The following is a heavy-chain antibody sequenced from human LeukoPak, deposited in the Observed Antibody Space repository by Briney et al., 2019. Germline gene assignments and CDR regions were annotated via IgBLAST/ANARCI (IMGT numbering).Heavy chain of an antibody. D-gene: IGHD3-9*01. CDR1: GFTFSSYW. Sequence: TGGSLRLSCAASGFTFSSYWMHWVRQAPGKGLVWVSRINSDGSSTSYADSVKGRFTISRDNAKNTLYLQMNSLRAEDTAVYYCARDGMEYYDILTGYPRPTYYYYYMDVWGKGTTVTISS. CDR2: INSDGSST. V-gene: IGHV3-74*01. CDR3: ARDGMEYYDILTGYPRPTYYYYYMDV. J-gene: IGHJ6*03.